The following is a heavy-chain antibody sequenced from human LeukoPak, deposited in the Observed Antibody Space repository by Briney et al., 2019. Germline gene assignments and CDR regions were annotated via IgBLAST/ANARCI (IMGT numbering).Heavy chain of an antibody. CDR3: ARLGSYLSAFDI. CDR1: GYSISSGYY. D-gene: IGHD1-26*01. Sequence: WETLSLTCAVSGYSISSGYYWGWIRQPPGKGLEWIGSIYHSGSTYYNPSLKSRVTISVDTSKNQFSLKLSSVTAADTAVYYCARLGSYLSAFDIWGQGTMVTVSS. V-gene: IGHV4-38-2*01. CDR2: IYHSGST. J-gene: IGHJ3*02.